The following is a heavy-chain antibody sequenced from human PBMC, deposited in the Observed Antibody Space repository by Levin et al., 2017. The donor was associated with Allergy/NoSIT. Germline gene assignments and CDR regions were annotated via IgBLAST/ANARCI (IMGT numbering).Heavy chain of an antibody. CDR2: IKQLGSEK. CDR3: ARFMSSTNTFDY. D-gene: IGHD5/OR15-5a*01. CDR1: GFTFSSYW. Sequence: RGESLKISCAASGFTFSSYWMSWVRQAPGKGLEWVASIKQLGSEKYYVDSVKGRFTISRDNAKNSLYLQMSSLRAEDTAVYYCARFMSSTNTFDYWGQGTLVTVSS. J-gene: IGHJ4*02. V-gene: IGHV3-7*01.